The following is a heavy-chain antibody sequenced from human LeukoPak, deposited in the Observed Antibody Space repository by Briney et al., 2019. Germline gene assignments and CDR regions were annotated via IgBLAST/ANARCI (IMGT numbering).Heavy chain of an antibody. CDR3: ARRYYYADYFDY. CDR2: IYPGDSDT. CDR1: GCIYSTYW. J-gene: IGHJ4*02. Sequence: GESLKISCQSSGCIYSTYWIGWVRQMPGKGLEWMGNIYPGDSDTRYSPSFEGQVTISVDKSINTVYLQWNSLKASDTATYYCARRYYYADYFDYWGQGTLVTVSS. D-gene: IGHD1-26*01. V-gene: IGHV5-51*01.